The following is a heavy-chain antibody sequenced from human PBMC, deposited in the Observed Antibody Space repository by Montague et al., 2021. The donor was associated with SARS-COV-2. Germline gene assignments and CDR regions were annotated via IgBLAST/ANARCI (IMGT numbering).Heavy chain of an antibody. J-gene: IGHJ3*01. V-gene: IGHV4-59*02. D-gene: IGHD2-21*01. Sequence: SETLSLTCSVSGASVTSESWGWIRQTPGKGLEWIAYIYDTGIIDYHPSLRSRTTIAVDTSKNQLSLKLTSMSAADTAVYFCAREREGSDIFDLWGQGTMVTVSS. CDR2: IYDTGII. CDR3: AREREGSDIFDL. CDR1: GASVTSES.